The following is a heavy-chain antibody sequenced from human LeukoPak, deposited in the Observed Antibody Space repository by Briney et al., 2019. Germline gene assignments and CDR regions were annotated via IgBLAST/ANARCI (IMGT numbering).Heavy chain of an antibody. V-gene: IGHV3-23*01. CDR3: AKDQEYYYDSSGYWVY. Sequence: GGSLRLSCAVSGFTFSSYAMSWVRQAPGKGLEWVSAISGSGGSTYYADSVKGRFTISRDNSKNTLYLQMNSLRAEDTAVYYCAKDQEYYYDSSGYWVYWGQGTLVTVSS. J-gene: IGHJ4*02. D-gene: IGHD3-22*01. CDR1: GFTFSSYA. CDR2: ISGSGGST.